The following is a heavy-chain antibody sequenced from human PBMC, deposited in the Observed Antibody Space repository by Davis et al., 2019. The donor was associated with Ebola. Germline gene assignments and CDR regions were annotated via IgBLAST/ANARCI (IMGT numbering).Heavy chain of an antibody. CDR3: ARAGFDEVLDY. V-gene: IGHV3-30*04. CDR2: VSHSERER. CDR1: GFIFRNYA. Sequence: GESLKISCAASGFIFRNYAMHWVRQAPGKGLEWVAVVSHSERERFYADSVKGRFTISRDNSENTLYLQMNSLTADDTSVYYCARAGFDEVLDYWGQGTTVTVSS. D-gene: IGHD3/OR15-3a*01. J-gene: IGHJ3*01.